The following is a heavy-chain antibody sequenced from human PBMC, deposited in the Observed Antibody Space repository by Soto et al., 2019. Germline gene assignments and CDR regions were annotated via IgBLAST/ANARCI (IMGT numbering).Heavy chain of an antibody. J-gene: IGHJ4*02. Sequence: SETLSLTCTVSGGSISSYYWSWIRQPPGKGLEWIGYIYYSGSTNYNPSLKSRVTISVDTSKNQFSLKLSSVTAAATAVYYCARRSSGWDNFDYWGRGTLVTVSS. V-gene: IGHV4-59*01. CDR3: ARRSSGWDNFDY. CDR2: IYYSGST. CDR1: GGSISSYY. D-gene: IGHD6-19*01.